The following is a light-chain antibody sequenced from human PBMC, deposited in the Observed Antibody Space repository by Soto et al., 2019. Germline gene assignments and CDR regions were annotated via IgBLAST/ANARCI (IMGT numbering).Light chain of an antibody. CDR1: TSDVGGYDY. V-gene: IGLV2-14*01. J-gene: IGLJ1*01. Sequence: QSALTQPASVSGSPGRSITVSCTGTTSDVGGYDYVAWYQQHPGKAPKLMIYDVSSRPSGVSNRFSGSKSGNTASLTISGLQAEDEADYYCSSYLGSSTLSGVFGTGTKLTVL. CDR3: SSYLGSSTLSGV. CDR2: DVS.